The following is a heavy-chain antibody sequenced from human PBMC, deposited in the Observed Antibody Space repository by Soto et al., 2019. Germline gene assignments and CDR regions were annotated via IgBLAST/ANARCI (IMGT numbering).Heavy chain of an antibody. Sequence: PSETLALTCAVCGGSLSSYYWTWIRQSPGKGLEWIGYVYFSGNTNYNPSLKSRVTISIDTSKNQFSLRLASVTAADTAFYYCGSVRPSGYVLSWGQGTLVTVS. V-gene: IGHV4-59*01. CDR2: VYFSGNT. CDR1: GGSLSSYY. CDR3: GSVRPSGYVLS. D-gene: IGHD6-25*01. J-gene: IGHJ5*02.